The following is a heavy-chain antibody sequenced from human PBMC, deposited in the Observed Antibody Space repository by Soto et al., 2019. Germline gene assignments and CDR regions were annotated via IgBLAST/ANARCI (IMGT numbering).Heavy chain of an antibody. D-gene: IGHD3-22*01. CDR3: ASLFYYDASGFYHSFDY. Sequence: QLQLQESGPGLVKPSETLSLTCTVSGGSIRSSSYYWAWIRQPPGKGLEWIGSIYYSGSTYYNPSLKSRVTISADTSKSQFSLKLTSVTAADTAVYYCASLFYYDASGFYHSFDYWGQGTLVTVSA. CDR2: IYYSGST. CDR1: GGSIRSSSYY. V-gene: IGHV4-39*01. J-gene: IGHJ4*02.